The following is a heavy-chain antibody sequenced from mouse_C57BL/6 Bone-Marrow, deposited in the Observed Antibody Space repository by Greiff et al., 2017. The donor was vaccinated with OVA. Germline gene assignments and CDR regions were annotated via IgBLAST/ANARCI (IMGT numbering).Heavy chain of an antibody. D-gene: IGHD2-5*01. J-gene: IGHJ4*01. CDR2: ISYDGSN. CDR3: ARNAYYSNYDYYAMDY. Sequence: EVKLQESGPGLVKPSQSLSLTCSVTGYSITSGYYWNWIRQFPGNKLEWMGYISYDGSNNYNPSLKNQISITRDTSKNQFFLKLNSVTTEDTATYYCARNAYYSNYDYYAMDYWCQGTSVTVSS. CDR1: GYSITSGYY. V-gene: IGHV3-6*01.